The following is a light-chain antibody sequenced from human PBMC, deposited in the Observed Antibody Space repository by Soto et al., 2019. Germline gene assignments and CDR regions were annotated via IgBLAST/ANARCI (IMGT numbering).Light chain of an antibody. CDR1: QSLSTF. CDR2: DAS. Sequence: EIVLTQSPATLSLSPGERATLSCRASQSLSTFLAWYRQKPGQAPRLLIYDASNRASGIPPRFSGSGSGTDFTLTISSLEPEDFAVYYCQQYGSSPLWTFGQGTKVDIK. CDR3: QQYGSSPLWT. J-gene: IGKJ1*01. V-gene: IGKV3-11*01.